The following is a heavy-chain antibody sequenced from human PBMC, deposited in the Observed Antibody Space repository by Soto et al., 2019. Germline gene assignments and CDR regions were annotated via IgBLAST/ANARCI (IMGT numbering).Heavy chain of an antibody. CDR3: ARQADYNILTGYYSYFDY. CDR1: GYSFSSYW. J-gene: IGHJ4*01. V-gene: IGHV5-51*01. D-gene: IGHD3-9*01. CDR2: IYPGDSDA. Sequence: GESLKMSCKASGYSFSSYWIAWVRQMPGKGLEWMGIIYPGDSDARYSPSFEGQVTISVDESINTAYLQWSYLKASDTAIYYCARQADYNILTGYYSYFDYWGHGSLVTVSS.